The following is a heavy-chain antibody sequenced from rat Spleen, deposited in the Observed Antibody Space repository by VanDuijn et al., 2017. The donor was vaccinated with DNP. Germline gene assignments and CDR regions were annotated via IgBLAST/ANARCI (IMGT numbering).Heavy chain of an antibody. CDR2: ITSGGGIT. CDR1: GFTFRDYN. CDR3: ATSTGAY. D-gene: IGHD1-2*01. J-gene: IGHJ3*01. Sequence: EVLLVESGGDLVQPGRSLRLSCAASGFTFRDYNLAWVRQAPKKGLEWVTSITSGGGITYYPDSVKGRFTISRDNAKSSLYLQMDSLRSEDTATYFCATSTGAYWGQGTLVTVSS. V-gene: IGHV5-25*01.